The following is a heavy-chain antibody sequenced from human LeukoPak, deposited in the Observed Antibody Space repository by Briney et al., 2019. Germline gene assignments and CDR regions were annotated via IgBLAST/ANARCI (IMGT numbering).Heavy chain of an antibody. Sequence: SETLSLTCTVSGGSISSTTYYWGWIRQPPGKGLEWIGSIYNSGSTYYNPSLRSRATISVDTSKNQFSLKLSSVTAADTAVYYCARQDYFDYWGQGTLVTASS. V-gene: IGHV4-39*01. CDR2: IYNSGST. CDR3: ARQDYFDY. CDR1: GGSISSTTYY. J-gene: IGHJ4*02.